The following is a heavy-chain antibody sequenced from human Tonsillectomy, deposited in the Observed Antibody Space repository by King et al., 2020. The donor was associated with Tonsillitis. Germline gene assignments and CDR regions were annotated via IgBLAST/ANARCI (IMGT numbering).Heavy chain of an antibody. V-gene: IGHV3-30*18. CDR3: AKGHSSGWFYFDS. D-gene: IGHD6-19*01. J-gene: IGHJ4*02. CDR1: GFTFSSYG. Sequence: VQLVESGGGVVQPGRSLRLSCAASGFTFSSYGMHWVRQAPGKGLEGVAVISYDGNNKYNAGSVKGRFTISIDKSKNTLYLQMNSLRGEDTAVYYCAKGHSSGWFYFDSWGQGTLVTVSS. CDR2: ISYDGNNK.